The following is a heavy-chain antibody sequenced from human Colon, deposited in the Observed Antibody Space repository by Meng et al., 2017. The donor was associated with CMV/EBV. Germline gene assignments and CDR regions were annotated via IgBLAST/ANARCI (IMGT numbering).Heavy chain of an antibody. CDR3: AHTYDILAGHRFDY. D-gene: IGHD3-9*01. V-gene: IGHV2-5*02. CDR2: IFWDDAQ. CDR1: GFSLTTSGVG. Sequence: SGFSLTTSGVGVAWIPRPPGQALEWLAVIFWDDAQRYSPSLKNRLTITKDTSKTQVVLTMTNMYPVDTATYFCAHTYDILAGHRFDYWGQGTLVTVSS. J-gene: IGHJ4*02.